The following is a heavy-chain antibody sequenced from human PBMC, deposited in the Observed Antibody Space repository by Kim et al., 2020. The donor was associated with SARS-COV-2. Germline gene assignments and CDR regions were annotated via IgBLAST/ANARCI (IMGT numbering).Heavy chain of an antibody. CDR2: ISAYNDNT. Sequence: ASVKVSCKASGYTFTSYGITWVRQAPGQGLEWMGWISAYNDNTNYAQRVQGRVTMTTDTSTNTAYMELRSLRSDDTAVYYCARDLKPYASGTLPRGYWGQGTLVTASS. D-gene: IGHD3-10*01. CDR3: ARDLKPYASGTLPRGY. J-gene: IGHJ4*02. V-gene: IGHV1-18*04. CDR1: GYTFTSYG.